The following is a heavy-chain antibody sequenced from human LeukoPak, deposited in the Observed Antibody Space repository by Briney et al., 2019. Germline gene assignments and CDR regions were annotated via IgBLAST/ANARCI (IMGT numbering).Heavy chain of an antibody. Sequence: GESLKLSCKGSGYIFTSYWIGWVRQMPGKGLEWMGIIYPGDSDTRYRPSFQGQVTISADNSISTAYLQWSSLKASDTAMYYCSRFGDDYGDHQAHYFDYWGQGTLVTVSS. J-gene: IGHJ4*02. CDR2: IYPGDSDT. V-gene: IGHV5-51*03. D-gene: IGHD4-17*01. CDR3: SRFGDDYGDHQAHYFDY. CDR1: GYIFTSYW.